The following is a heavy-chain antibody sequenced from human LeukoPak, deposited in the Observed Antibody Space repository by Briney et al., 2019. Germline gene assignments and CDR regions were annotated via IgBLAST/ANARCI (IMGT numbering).Heavy chain of an antibody. Sequence: ETLSLTCTVSGGSISSYYWSWIRQPPGKGLEWIGYIYYSGSTNYNPSLKSRVTISVDTSKNQFSLKLSSVTAADTAVYYCARGDYYDSSGYFDYWGQGTLVTVSS. D-gene: IGHD3-22*01. J-gene: IGHJ4*02. CDR1: GGSISSYY. CDR3: ARGDYYDSSGYFDY. CDR2: IYYSGST. V-gene: IGHV4-59*01.